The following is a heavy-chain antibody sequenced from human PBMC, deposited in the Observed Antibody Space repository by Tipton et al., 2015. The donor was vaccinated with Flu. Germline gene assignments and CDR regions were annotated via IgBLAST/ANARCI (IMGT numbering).Heavy chain of an antibody. CDR2: ISNSGSS. CDR1: GDSISSFY. Sequence: TLSLTCSVSGDSISSFYWSWIRQPPGKGLEWIAYISNSGSSNYNPSLKSRITVSVDMSKNQFSLILSSVTAADTAVYYCARSSRGWYRAMFDWGQGTLVTVSS. D-gene: IGHD6-19*01. V-gene: IGHV4-59*01. CDR3: ARSSRGWYRAMFD. J-gene: IGHJ4*02.